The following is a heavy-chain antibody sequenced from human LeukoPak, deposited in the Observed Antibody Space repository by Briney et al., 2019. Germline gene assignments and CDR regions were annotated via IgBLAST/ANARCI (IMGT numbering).Heavy chain of an antibody. V-gene: IGHV4-61*02. Sequence: PSQTLSLTCTVSGGSISSGSYYWSWIRQPAGEGLEWIGRIYTSGRTSYNPSLKSRVTISVDTSKNQSSLKLSSVTAADTAVYYCVGTYDILTGYTPYFDYWGQGTLVTVSS. CDR2: IYTSGRT. D-gene: IGHD3-9*01. J-gene: IGHJ4*02. CDR3: VGTYDILTGYTPYFDY. CDR1: GGSISSGSYY.